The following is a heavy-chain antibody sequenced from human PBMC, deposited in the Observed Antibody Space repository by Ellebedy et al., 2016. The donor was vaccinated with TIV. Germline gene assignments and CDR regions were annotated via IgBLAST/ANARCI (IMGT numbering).Heavy chain of an antibody. Sequence: ASVKVSCKASGHTLTRHHMHWVRQAPGQGLEWMGIIHPSGGGTSYAEKFQGRVTLTRDTSTSTFYMELNSLRSEDTAVYYCATDRYYDSSGYFDSWGQGTLVTVSS. D-gene: IGHD3-22*01. CDR2: IHPSGGGT. CDR1: GHTLTRHH. CDR3: ATDRYYDSSGYFDS. J-gene: IGHJ4*02. V-gene: IGHV1-46*01.